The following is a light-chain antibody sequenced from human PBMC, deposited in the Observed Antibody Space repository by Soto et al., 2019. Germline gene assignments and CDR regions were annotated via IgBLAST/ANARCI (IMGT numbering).Light chain of an antibody. CDR2: KTD. CDR1: HSNIGTKA. Sequence: QSVLTQPPSASGTPGQRVTISCSGSHSNIGTKAVKWFQQVPGAAPKSLIYKTDQRPSGVPDRFSGSKSGTSASLAISGLQPEDEADYYGASWDDSLNGVVFGGGTKVTVL. V-gene: IGLV1-44*01. CDR3: ASWDDSLNGVV. J-gene: IGLJ3*02.